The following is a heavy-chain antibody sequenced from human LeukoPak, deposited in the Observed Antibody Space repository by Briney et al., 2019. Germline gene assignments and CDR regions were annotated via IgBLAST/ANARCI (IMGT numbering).Heavy chain of an antibody. CDR3: ARVCCSSTSSFGP. Sequence: SVKVSCKASGGTFSSYTISWVRQAPGQGLEWMGRIIPILGIANYAQKFQGRVTITADKSTSTAYMELSSLRSEDTAVYYCARVCCSSTSSFGPWGQGTLVTVSS. V-gene: IGHV1-69*02. CDR1: GGTFSSYT. J-gene: IGHJ5*02. CDR2: IIPILGIA. D-gene: IGHD2-2*01.